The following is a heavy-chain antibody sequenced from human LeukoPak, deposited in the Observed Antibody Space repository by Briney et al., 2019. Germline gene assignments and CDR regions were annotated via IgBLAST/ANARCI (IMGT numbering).Heavy chain of an antibody. CDR2: IYYTGST. CDR1: GGSINSYY. Sequence: PSETLSLICTVSGGSINSYYWSWIRQPPGKGLECIGHIYYTGSTYYKPSLESRVTISVDTAKNQISLKLSSVTAADTAVYYCARYEEFSTGYSASSPRHYFHHWGQGTLVTVSS. D-gene: IGHD3/OR15-3a*01. V-gene: IGHV4-59*01. CDR3: ARYEEFSTGYSASSPRHYFHH. J-gene: IGHJ4*02.